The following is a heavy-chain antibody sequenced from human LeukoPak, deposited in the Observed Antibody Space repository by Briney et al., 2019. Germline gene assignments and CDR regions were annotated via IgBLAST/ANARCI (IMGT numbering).Heavy chain of an antibody. CDR1: GFTFSSYG. CDR3: AKDTAVVTATPPPGLDY. J-gene: IGHJ4*02. Sequence: PGGSLRLSCVVSGFTFSSYGMHWVRQAPGKGLEWVAVISYDGSNKYYADSVKGRFTISRDNSKNTLYLQMNSLRAEDTAVYYCAKDTAVVTATPPPGLDYWGQGTLVTVSS. D-gene: IGHD2-21*02. V-gene: IGHV3-30*18. CDR2: ISYDGSNK.